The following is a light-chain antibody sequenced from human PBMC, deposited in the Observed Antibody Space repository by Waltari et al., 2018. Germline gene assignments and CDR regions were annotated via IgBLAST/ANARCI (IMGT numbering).Light chain of an antibody. CDR2: GAS. CDR1: QSIRSN. Sequence: EIVMTQSPATLSVFPGERATISCRASQSIRSNLAWYQLKPGQAPRLLIYGASTRATGIPARFSGSGSGTEFTLTISSLQSEDFAVYFCQQYDNWLGTFGQGTKVEIK. V-gene: IGKV3-15*01. CDR3: QQYDNWLGT. J-gene: IGKJ1*01.